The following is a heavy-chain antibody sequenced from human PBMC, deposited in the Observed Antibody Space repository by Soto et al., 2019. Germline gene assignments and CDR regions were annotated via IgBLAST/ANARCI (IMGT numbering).Heavy chain of an antibody. V-gene: IGHV3-73*01. CDR3: TRLGPGGSGWYDFDY. CDR2: IRSKANSYAT. J-gene: IGHJ4*02. D-gene: IGHD6-19*01. Sequence: PGGSLRLSWGASGFNFSSYDMRWIRQAKGKGLEWVGRIRSKANSYATAYAASVKGRFTISRDDSKNTAYLQMNSLKTEDTAVYYCTRLGPGGSGWYDFDYWGQGTLVTVSS. CDR1: GFNFSSYD.